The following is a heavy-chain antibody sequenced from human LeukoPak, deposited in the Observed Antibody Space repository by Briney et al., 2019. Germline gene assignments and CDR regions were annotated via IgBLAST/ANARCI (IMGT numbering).Heavy chain of an antibody. CDR1: GFTFSSYA. Sequence: GGSLRLSCAASGFTFSSYAMSWVRQAPGKGLEWVSAISGSGGSTYYADSVKGRFTISRDNSKNTLYLRMNSLRAEDTAVYYCAKLLGSPAAIIGYFDYWGQGTLVTVSS. V-gene: IGHV3-23*01. CDR3: AKLLGSPAAIIGYFDY. J-gene: IGHJ4*02. D-gene: IGHD2-2*02. CDR2: ISGSGGST.